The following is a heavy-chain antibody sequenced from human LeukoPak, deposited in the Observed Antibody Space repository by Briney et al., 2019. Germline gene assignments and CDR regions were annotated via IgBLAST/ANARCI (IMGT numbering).Heavy chain of an antibody. D-gene: IGHD6-13*01. CDR2: IYYSGST. CDR3: ARDPGPYSAAAGF. CDR1: GGSISSYY. J-gene: IGHJ4*02. Sequence: SETLSLTCTVSGGSISSYYWSWIRQPPGKGLEWIGYIYYSGSTNYNPSLKSRVTISVDTSKNQFSLKLSSVTAADTAVYYCARDPGPYSAAAGFWGQGTLVTVSS. V-gene: IGHV4-59*12.